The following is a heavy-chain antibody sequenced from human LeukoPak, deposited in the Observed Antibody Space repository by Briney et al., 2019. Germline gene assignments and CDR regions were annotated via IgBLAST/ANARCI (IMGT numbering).Heavy chain of an antibody. J-gene: IGHJ6*03. CDR1: GYTFTSYG. Sequence: ASVKVSCKASGYTFTSYGISWVRQAPGQGLEWMGWISAYNGNTNYAQKLQGRVTMTTDTSTSTAYMELRSLRSDDTAVYCCARDYGSGSYYLPLYYYYMDVWGKGTTVTVSS. CDR2: ISAYNGNT. CDR3: ARDYGSGSYYLPLYYYYMDV. V-gene: IGHV1-18*01. D-gene: IGHD3-10*01.